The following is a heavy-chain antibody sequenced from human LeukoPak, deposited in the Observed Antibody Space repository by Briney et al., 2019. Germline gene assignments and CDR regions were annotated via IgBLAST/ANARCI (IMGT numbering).Heavy chain of an antibody. D-gene: IGHD3-10*01. CDR2: INPSGGST. CDR3: AREGVMVRGVIGNWFDP. CDR1: GYTFTSYY. J-gene: IGHJ5*02. Sequence: GASVKVSCKASGYTFTSYYMHWVRQARGQGLEWMGIINPSGGSTSYAQKFQGRVTMTRDTSTSTVYMELSSLRSEDTAVYYCAREGVMVRGVIGNWFDPWGQGTLVTVSS. V-gene: IGHV1-46*01.